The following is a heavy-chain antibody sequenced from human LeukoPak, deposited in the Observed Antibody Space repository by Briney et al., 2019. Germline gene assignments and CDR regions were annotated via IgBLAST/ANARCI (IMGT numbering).Heavy chain of an antibody. CDR1: GFTFSSYS. CDR2: ISSSSSYI. V-gene: IGHV3-21*04. CDR3: AKERESYFEFDL. J-gene: IGHJ4*02. D-gene: IGHD1-26*01. Sequence: GGSLRLSCAASGFTFSSYSMNWVRQAPGKVLEWVSSISSSSSYIYYADSVKGRFTISRDNSRNTLYLQMNSLRAEDTAIYYCAKERESYFEFDLWGQGTLVTVSS.